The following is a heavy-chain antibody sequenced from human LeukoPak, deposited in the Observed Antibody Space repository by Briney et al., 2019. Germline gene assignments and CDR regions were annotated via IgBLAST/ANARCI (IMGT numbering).Heavy chain of an antibody. D-gene: IGHD5-18*01. CDR3: ASIVTRATAIHFDY. CDR2: ISSSSSYT. J-gene: IGHJ4*02. Sequence: GGSLRLSCAASGFTFSDYYMSWIRQAPGKGLEWVSYISSSSSYTNYADSVKGRFTISRDNAKNSLYLQPNSLRAEDTAVYYCASIVTRATAIHFDYWGQGTLVTVSS. V-gene: IGHV3-11*06. CDR1: GFTFSDYY.